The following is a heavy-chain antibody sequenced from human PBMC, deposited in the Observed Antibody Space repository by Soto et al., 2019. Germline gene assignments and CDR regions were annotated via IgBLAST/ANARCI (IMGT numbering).Heavy chain of an antibody. CDR1: GVTFGSNW. V-gene: IGHV3-7*01. D-gene: IGHD2-2*03. CDR3: AIRTWIDVGF. Sequence: ESGGRLVPPGGSLRLSCVASGVTFGSNWMNWLRQVPGKGLEWVASVKNAGGERNHEDSGRCRFFIARDNAQNLVYLQMNRLRDEHTVVYYCAIRTWIDVGFWGQGTEVTVSS. CDR2: VKNAGGER. J-gene: IGHJ4*02.